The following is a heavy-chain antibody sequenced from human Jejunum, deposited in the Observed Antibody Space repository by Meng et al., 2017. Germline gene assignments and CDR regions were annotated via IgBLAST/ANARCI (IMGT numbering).Heavy chain of an antibody. V-gene: IGHV4-61*08. CDR1: GGSVSSAGYQ. CDR3: ARDHMGSLDY. CDR2: AST. D-gene: IGHD1-26*01. Sequence: QVQPQGSGPGLVRPSETLSRICSVSGGSVSSAGYQWSWIRQPPGKGLEWIGYASTNYNPSLKSRVTISVDTSKNQFSLRLTSVTAADTAVYYCARDHMGSLDYWGQGILVTVSS. J-gene: IGHJ4*02.